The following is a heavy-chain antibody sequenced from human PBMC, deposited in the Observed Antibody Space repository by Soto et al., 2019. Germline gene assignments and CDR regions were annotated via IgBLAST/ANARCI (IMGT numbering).Heavy chain of an antibody. Sequence: EVQLLESGGDLVQPGGSLRLACEGSGFTFSTHAMSWVRQAPGKGLEWVSSISGGAGTTNYADSVKGRFTVSRDNSKNTVFLQMDSLRADDTAVYYCAREPSGYGDNFDYWGQGTLVTVSS. CDR3: AREPSGYGDNFDY. J-gene: IGHJ4*02. D-gene: IGHD3-22*01. CDR2: ISGGAGTT. V-gene: IGHV3-23*01. CDR1: GFTFSTHA.